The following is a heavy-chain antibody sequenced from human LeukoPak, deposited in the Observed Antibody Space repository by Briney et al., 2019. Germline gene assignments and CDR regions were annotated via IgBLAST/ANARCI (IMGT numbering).Heavy chain of an antibody. D-gene: IGHD6-13*01. CDR2: IYPDDSDT. CDR3: SVPIASAGTFDY. V-gene: IGHV5-51*01. J-gene: IGHJ4*02. CDR1: GYSCTSYW. Sequence: GESLKISCKGSGYSCTSYWIGWVRQMPGKGLEWMGIIYPDDSDTRYSPCFQGQVTISADKSINTAYLQWSSLKASDTAMYYCSVPIASAGTFDYWGQGTLVTVSS.